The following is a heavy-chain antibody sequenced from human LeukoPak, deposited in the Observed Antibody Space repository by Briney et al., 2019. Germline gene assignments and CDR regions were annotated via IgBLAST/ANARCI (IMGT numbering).Heavy chain of an antibody. CDR2: ISAYNGNT. CDR1: GYTFTSYG. CDR3: ARYSSRYCSSTSCYYYFDY. V-gene: IGHV1-18*01. Sequence: ALVKVSCKASGYTFTSYGISWVRQAPGQGLEWMGWISAYNGNTNYAQNLQGRVTMTTDTSTNTAYMELRSLRSDDTAVYYCARYSSRYCSSTSCYYYFDYWGQGTLVTVSS. D-gene: IGHD2-2*01. J-gene: IGHJ4*02.